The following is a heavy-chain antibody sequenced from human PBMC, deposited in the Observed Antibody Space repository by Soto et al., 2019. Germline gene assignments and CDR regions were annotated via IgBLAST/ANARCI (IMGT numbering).Heavy chain of an antibody. V-gene: IGHV4-30-2*01. CDR1: GGSISSGGYS. CDR2: IYHSGST. Sequence: QLQLQESGSGLVKPSQTLSLTCAVSGGSISSGGYSWSWIRQPPGKGLEWIGYIYHSGSTYYNPSLKSRVTIAVDGSKNQFALNLSAVTAADTAVYYCVRGLSVWGQGTTVTVSS. CDR3: VRGLSV. J-gene: IGHJ6*02.